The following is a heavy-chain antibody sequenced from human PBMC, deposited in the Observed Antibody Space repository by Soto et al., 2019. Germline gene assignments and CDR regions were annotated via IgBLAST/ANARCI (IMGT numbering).Heavy chain of an antibody. Sequence: SETPSLTCNVSGGPFSGYYWRWVRQSTEPVLLWSGEFHHSGSTKYNPSLRSRVTLSGDTSKNQFSLRLTSVTAADTAVYFCARSRPRCVGDNCYHWFDTWGPAILVTVT. CDR2: FHHSGST. J-gene: IGHJ5*01. CDR1: GGPFSGYY. V-gene: IGHV4-34*01. D-gene: IGHD2-21*02. CDR3: ARSRPRCVGDNCYHWFDT.